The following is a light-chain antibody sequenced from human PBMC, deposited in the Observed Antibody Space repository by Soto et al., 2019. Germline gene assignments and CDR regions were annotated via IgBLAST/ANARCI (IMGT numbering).Light chain of an antibody. J-gene: IGKJ1*01. CDR1: QSVTTSY. V-gene: IGKV3-20*01. CDR3: QQYHNSPRT. Sequence: EIVLTQSPGTLSLSPGERATISCRASQSVTTSYLAWYQQKPGQAPRLLIYGAFHRAGGIPDRFSGSGSGTDFTLTISRLEPEDSAVYYCQQYHNSPRTFGQGTKVEI. CDR2: GAF.